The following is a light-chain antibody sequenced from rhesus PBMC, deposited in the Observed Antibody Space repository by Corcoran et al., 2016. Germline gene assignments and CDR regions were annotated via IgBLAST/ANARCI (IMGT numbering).Light chain of an antibody. CDR3: MQYKNNPYS. J-gene: IGKJ2*01. CDR2: KIS. CDR1: QSLIHNNGNTS. V-gene: IGKV2-65*01. Sequence: DVLMTQSPLALPISPGQPASISCRSSQSLIHNNGNTSLSWFQQQPGQPARLLINKISTLFFGVPDTFSGSGAGTDFTLRIGRVEAEDIGIYYCMQYKNNPYSFGQGTKVEIK.